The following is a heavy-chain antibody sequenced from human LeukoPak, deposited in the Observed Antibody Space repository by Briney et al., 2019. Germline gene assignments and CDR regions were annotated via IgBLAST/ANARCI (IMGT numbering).Heavy chain of an antibody. CDR1: AFILRSNY. CDR3: ARVRGWKYFDY. J-gene: IGHJ4*02. D-gene: IGHD1-1*01. V-gene: IGHV3-66*01. Sequence: GGSLRLTCAASAFILRSNYMSWVRQAPGKGLEWLSVLYSGGSTYYADSVKGRFTISSDNSKNTLYLQMNSLRAEDTAVYYCARVRGWKYFDYWGQGTLVTVSS. CDR2: LYSGGST.